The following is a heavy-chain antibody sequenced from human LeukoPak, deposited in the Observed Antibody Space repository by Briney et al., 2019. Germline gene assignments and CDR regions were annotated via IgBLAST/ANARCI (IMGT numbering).Heavy chain of an antibody. D-gene: IGHD6-6*01. J-gene: IGHJ6*03. CDR2: ISWDGGST. Sequence: GGSLRLSCAASGFTFDDYTMHWVRHAPGKGLEWVSLISWDGGSTYYADSVKGRFTISRDNSKNSLYLQMNSLRTEDTALYYCAKVADSSSSLSNYMDVWGKGTTVTVSS. CDR1: GFTFDDYT. CDR3: AKVADSSSSLSNYMDV. V-gene: IGHV3-43*01.